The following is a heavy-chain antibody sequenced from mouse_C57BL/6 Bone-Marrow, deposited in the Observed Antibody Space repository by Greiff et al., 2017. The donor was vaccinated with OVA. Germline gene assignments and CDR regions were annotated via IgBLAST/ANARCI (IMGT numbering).Heavy chain of an antibody. CDR1: GFSLTSYG. D-gene: IGHD1-1*01. CDR2: IWSGGST. CDR3: ARNWHYCGSSYVWYFDV. J-gene: IGHJ1*03. V-gene: IGHV2-2*01. Sequence: VQLQQSGPGLVQPSQSLSITCTVSGFSLTSYGVHWVRQSPGKGLEWLGVIWSGGSTDYNAAFISRLSISKDNSKSQVFFKMNSLQADDTAIYYCARNWHYCGSSYVWYFDVWGTGTTVTVSS.